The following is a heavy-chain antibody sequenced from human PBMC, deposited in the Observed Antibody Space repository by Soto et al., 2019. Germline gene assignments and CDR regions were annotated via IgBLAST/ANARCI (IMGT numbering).Heavy chain of an antibody. CDR3: VSPRYQGSYYFDY. D-gene: IGHD2-2*01. Sequence: GGSLRLSCAASGFTFSNYGMHWVRQAPGRGLEWVAVISHDGSDKYYADSVKGRFTISRDNSRNTMYLQMNNLRHEDTSVYHCVSPRYQGSYYFDYWGQGTLVTVSS. V-gene: IGHV3-30*03. CDR2: ISHDGSDK. CDR1: GFTFSNYG. J-gene: IGHJ4*02.